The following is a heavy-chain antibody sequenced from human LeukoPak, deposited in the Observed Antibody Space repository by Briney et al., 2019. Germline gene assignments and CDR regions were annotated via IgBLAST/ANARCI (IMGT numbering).Heavy chain of an antibody. CDR3: ARGLGGYCAY. CDR2: INHSGST. CDR1: GGSFSGYY. Sequence: PSETLSLTCAVYGGSFSGYYWSWIRQPPGKGLEWIGEINHSGSTNYNPSLKSRVTISVDTSKNQFSLKLSSVTAADTAVYYCARGLGGYCAYWGQGTLVAVSS. J-gene: IGHJ4*02. D-gene: IGHD2-15*01. V-gene: IGHV4-34*01.